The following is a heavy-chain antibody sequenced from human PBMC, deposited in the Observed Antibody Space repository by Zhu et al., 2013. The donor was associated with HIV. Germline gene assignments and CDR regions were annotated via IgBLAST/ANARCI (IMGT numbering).Heavy chain of an antibody. V-gene: IGHV1-69*12. CDR3: AREGAVPKAFDY. Sequence: QVQLVQSGAEVKKPGSSVKVSCKASGGTFSSYAISWVRQAPGQGLEWMGWIIPIFGLANYAQRFQGRVTITADESTSTAYMELSSLRSEDTAVYYCAREGAVPKAFDYWGQGTLVTVSS. D-gene: IGHD3-16*01. J-gene: IGHJ4*02. CDR2: IIPIFGLA. CDR1: GGTFSSYA.